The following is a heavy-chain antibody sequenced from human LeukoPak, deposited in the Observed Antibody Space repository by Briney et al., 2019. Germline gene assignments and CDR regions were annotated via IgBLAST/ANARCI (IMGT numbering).Heavy chain of an antibody. V-gene: IGHV4-59*10. J-gene: IGHJ4*02. CDR2: HSHSGSA. CDR3: ARYQTGTMFAV. D-gene: IGHD1/OR15-1a*01. Sequence: NAGGSLRLSCAASGFTFSSYSMNWVRQPPGKGLEWIGTHSHSGSAYYNPSLRSRITMSLDTSENQLSLKLYSVTAADTAIYYCARYQTGTMFAVWGQGTLVTISS. CDR1: GFTFSSYS.